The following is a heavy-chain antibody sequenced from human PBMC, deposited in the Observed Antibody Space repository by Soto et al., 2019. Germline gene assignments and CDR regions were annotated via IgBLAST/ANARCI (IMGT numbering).Heavy chain of an antibody. J-gene: IGHJ6*02. CDR2: IYYSGTT. V-gene: IGHV4-30-4*01. D-gene: IGHD3-10*01. Sequence: QVQLQESGPGLVKPSQTLSLTCTVSGGSISSGDYYWCWIRQPPGKGLEWIGYIYYSGTTNYNPSLKSRVTISVDTSNNQCSLKLSSVTAADTAVYYCARDKIWFGELVYYYGMDVWGQGTTVTVSS. CDR1: GGSISSGDYY. CDR3: ARDKIWFGELVYYYGMDV.